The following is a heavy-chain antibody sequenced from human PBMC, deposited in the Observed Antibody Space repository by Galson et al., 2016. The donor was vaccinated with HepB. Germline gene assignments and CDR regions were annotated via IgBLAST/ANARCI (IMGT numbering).Heavy chain of an antibody. J-gene: IGHJ1*01. V-gene: IGHV4-34*01. CDR2: TNHFGDT. CDR3: ARARPLAGLFVFATFHH. Sequence: GKALEWIGETNHFGDTKYNPSLKSRVTISTDTSKNQFSLKLTSVTPADTAVYFCARARPLAGLFVFATFHHWGQGTLVRVSS. D-gene: IGHD6-6*01.